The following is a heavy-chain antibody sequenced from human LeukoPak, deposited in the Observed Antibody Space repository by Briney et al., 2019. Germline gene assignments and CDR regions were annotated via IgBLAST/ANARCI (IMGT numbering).Heavy chain of an antibody. CDR1: GFTFSSYW. CDR2: IWADGSDK. Sequence: PGGSLRLSCAASGFTFSSYWMHWVRQAPGKGLEWVAAIWADGSDKYYLDSVKGRFTVSRDNPTSTLILRLDRLRVDDTAIYYCARHGSGRDYFDPLDNWGQGTLVTVSS. D-gene: IGHD1-26*01. CDR3: ARHGSGRDYFDPLDN. J-gene: IGHJ4*02. V-gene: IGHV3-33*02.